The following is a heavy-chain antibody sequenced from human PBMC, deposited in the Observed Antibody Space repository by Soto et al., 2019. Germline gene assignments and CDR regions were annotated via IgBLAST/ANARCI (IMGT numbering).Heavy chain of an antibody. CDR3: ANPEYCSGGSCYSRYYGMDV. V-gene: IGHV3-23*01. Sequence: GGSLRLSCAASGFTFSSYAMSWVRQAPGKGLEWVSAISGSGGSTYYADSVKGRFTISRDNSKNTLYLQMNSLRAEDTAVYYCANPEYCSGGSCYSRYYGMDVWGQGTTVTVSS. J-gene: IGHJ6*02. CDR2: ISGSGGST. D-gene: IGHD2-15*01. CDR1: GFTFSSYA.